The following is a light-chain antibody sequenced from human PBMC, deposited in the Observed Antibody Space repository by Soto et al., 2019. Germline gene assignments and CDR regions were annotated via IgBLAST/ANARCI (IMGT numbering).Light chain of an antibody. CDR1: QSVSINH. J-gene: IGKJ1*01. Sequence: EVVLTQSPGTLSLSPGERATLSCRATQSVSINHLAWYQQKPRQAPRLLIYGASRRATGIPDRFSGSGSGTDFTLTITRLEPDDFAVYYCQDYGSSRTFGQGTKVEIK. CDR3: QDYGSSRT. V-gene: IGKV3-20*01. CDR2: GAS.